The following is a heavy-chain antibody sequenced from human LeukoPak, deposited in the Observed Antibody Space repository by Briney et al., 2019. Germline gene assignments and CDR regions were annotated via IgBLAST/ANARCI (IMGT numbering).Heavy chain of an antibody. Sequence: GGSLRLSCAASGFTFSSYSMNWVRQAPGRGLEWVSSINPSGSTIFYADSVKGRFTISRDNAKDSLYLQMNSLRAEDTALYFCASGIRERGFDYWGQGTLVTVSS. CDR2: INPSGSTI. V-gene: IGHV3-21*01. J-gene: IGHJ4*02. CDR1: GFTFSSYS. D-gene: IGHD1-1*01. CDR3: ASGIRERGFDY.